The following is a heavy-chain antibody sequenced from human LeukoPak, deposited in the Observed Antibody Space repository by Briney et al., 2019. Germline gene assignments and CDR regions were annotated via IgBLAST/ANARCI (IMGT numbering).Heavy chain of an antibody. V-gene: IGHV4-39*07. CDR2: IYYSGST. D-gene: IGHD3-22*01. Sequence: SETLSLTCTVSGGSISSSSYYWGWIRQPPGKGLEWIGSIYYSGSTYYNPSLKSRVTISVDTSKNQFSLKLSSVTAADTAVYYCARYYYDSSGYYVDYWGQGTLVTVSS. CDR3: ARYYYDSSGYYVDY. J-gene: IGHJ4*02. CDR1: GGSISSSSYY.